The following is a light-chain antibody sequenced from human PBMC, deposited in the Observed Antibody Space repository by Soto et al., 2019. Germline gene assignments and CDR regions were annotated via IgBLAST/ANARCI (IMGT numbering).Light chain of an antibody. Sequence: NFMLTQPHSVSESPGKTVTISCTRSSGSIASNYVQWYQQRPGSAPTTVIYEDNQRPSGVPDRFSGSIDSSSNSASLTISGLKTEDEADYYCQSYDSSNLWVFGTGTKLTVL. V-gene: IGLV6-57*04. J-gene: IGLJ1*01. CDR3: QSYDSSNLWV. CDR2: EDN. CDR1: SGSIASNY.